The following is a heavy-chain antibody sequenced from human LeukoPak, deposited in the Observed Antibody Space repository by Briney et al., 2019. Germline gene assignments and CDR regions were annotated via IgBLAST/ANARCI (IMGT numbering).Heavy chain of an antibody. Sequence: SETLSLTCTVSGGSISSSSYYWGWIRQPPGKGLEWIGSIYYSGSTYYNPSLKSRVTISVDTSKNQFSLKLSSVTAADTTVYYCARIVATIMRYYYYGMDVWGQGTTVTVSS. J-gene: IGHJ6*02. V-gene: IGHV4-39*01. CDR2: IYYSGST. CDR3: ARIVATIMRYYYYGMDV. D-gene: IGHD5-12*01. CDR1: GGSISSSSYY.